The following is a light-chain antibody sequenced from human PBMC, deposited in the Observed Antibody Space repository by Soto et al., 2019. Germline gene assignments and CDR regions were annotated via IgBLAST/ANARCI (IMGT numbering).Light chain of an antibody. CDR3: PQSYSSPWT. J-gene: IGKJ1*01. CDR1: QSISSY. Sequence: DIQMTQSPSYLSASVGDRVIITCRASQSISSYFNWYQQKPGKAPKLLIYGASSLQGGVPSRFRGSGSGTHFTLTISSLQTEDFATYYCPQSYSSPWTFGQGTKVDI. V-gene: IGKV1-39*01. CDR2: GAS.